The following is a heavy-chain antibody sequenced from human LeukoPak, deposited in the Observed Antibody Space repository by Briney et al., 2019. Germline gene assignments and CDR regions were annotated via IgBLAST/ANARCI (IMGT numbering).Heavy chain of an antibody. J-gene: IGHJ4*02. CDR3: AKDPPILRWSFDF. V-gene: IGHV3-23*01. D-gene: IGHD4-23*01. Sequence: GGSLRLSCVASGFTFSTYAMSWVRRTPGKGLEWVSAITGGGGTTYYADSAKGRFTISRDNSKNTLYLQMNSLRAGGTAVYYCAKDPPILRWSFDFWGQGTLVTVSS. CDR1: GFTFSTYA. CDR2: ITGGGGTT.